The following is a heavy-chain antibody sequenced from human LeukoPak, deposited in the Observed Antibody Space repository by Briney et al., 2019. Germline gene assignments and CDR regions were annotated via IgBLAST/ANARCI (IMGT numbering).Heavy chain of an antibody. J-gene: IGHJ3*02. V-gene: IGHV3-11*01. D-gene: IGHD3-10*01. CDR3: ARKALALYGSGSNHAFDI. CDR1: GFTFSDYY. CDR2: ISSSGSTI. Sequence: GGSLRLSCAASGFTFSDYYMSWIRQAPGKGLEWVSYISSSGSTIYYADSVKGRFTISRDNAKNSLYLQMNSLRAEDTAVYYCARKALALYGSGSNHAFDIWGQGTMVTVSS.